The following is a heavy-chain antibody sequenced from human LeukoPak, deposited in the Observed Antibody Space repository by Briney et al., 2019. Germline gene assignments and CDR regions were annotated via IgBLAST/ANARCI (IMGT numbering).Heavy chain of an antibody. J-gene: IGHJ4*02. D-gene: IGHD1-26*01. CDR1: GFTFSSYS. Sequence: GGSLRLSCAASGFTFSSYSMNWVRQAPGKGLEWVSSISSSSSYIYYADSVKGRFTISRDNAKNSLYLQMNSLRAEDTAVYYCARGGVGATTVFDYWGQGTLVTVSS. V-gene: IGHV3-21*01. CDR3: ARGGVGATTVFDY. CDR2: ISSSSSYI.